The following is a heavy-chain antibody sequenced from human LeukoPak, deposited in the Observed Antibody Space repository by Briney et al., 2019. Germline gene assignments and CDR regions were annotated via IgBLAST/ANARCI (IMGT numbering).Heavy chain of an antibody. CDR2: IIPILNVP. CDR3: ARDRPRARYFDY. Sequence: AVKVSCKASGGIFNDYSISWVRQAPGQGLEWMGRIIPILNVPNYPQKFEGRVTIPADKSTNAAYMELSSLKSEDTAVYFCARDRPRARYFDYWGQGTLVSVPS. D-gene: IGHD2-15*01. CDR1: GGIFNDYS. V-gene: IGHV1-69*04. J-gene: IGHJ4*02.